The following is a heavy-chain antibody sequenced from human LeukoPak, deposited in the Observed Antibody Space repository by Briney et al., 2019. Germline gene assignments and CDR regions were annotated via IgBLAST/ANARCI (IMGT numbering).Heavy chain of an antibody. D-gene: IGHD3-10*01. Sequence: GRSLRLSCAASGFTFSSYGMHWVRQAPGKGLEWAAAIWYDGSNKYYADSVKGRFTISRDNAKNSLYLQMNSLRDEDTAVYYCAMILLWFGEYDYFDYWGQGTLVTVSS. CDR2: IWYDGSNK. J-gene: IGHJ4*02. CDR3: AMILLWFGEYDYFDY. CDR1: GFTFSSYG. V-gene: IGHV3-33*01.